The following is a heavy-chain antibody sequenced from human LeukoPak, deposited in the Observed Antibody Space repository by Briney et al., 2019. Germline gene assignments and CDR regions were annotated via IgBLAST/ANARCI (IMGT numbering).Heavy chain of an antibody. CDR2: IIPIFGTA. CDR3: ARDGAPYGGSGSYYPLYYFDY. Sequence: SVKVSCKASGGTFSSYAISWVRQAPGQGLEWMGRIIPIFGTANYAQKLQGRVTITTDESTSTAYMELSSLRSEDTAVYYCARDGAPYGGSGSYYPLYYFDYWGQGTLVTVSS. D-gene: IGHD3-10*01. V-gene: IGHV1-69*05. J-gene: IGHJ4*02. CDR1: GGTFSSYA.